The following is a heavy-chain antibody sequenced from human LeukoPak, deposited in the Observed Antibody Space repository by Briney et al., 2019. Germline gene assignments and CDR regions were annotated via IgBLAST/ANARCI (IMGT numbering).Heavy chain of an antibody. CDR3: AGVAATQYYYYYYYMDV. V-gene: IGHV3-74*01. CDR1: GFTFSSYW. Sequence: GGSLRLSCAASGFTFSSYWMHWVRQAPGKGLVWVSRINSDGSSTSYADSVKGRFTISRDNAKNTLYLQMNSLRAEDTAVYYCAGVAATQYYYYYYYMDVWGKGTTVTVSS. J-gene: IGHJ6*03. CDR2: INSDGSST. D-gene: IGHD6-6*01.